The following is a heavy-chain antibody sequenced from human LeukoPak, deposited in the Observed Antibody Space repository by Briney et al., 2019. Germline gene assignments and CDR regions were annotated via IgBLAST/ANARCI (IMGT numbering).Heavy chain of an antibody. D-gene: IGHD3-10*01. CDR3: ARGPSITMVRGGQWYYYMDV. J-gene: IGHJ6*03. CDR2: INPSGGST. V-gene: IGHV1-46*01. CDR1: GYTFTSYY. Sequence: VASVKVSCKASGYTFTSYYIHWVRQAPGQGLEWMGIINPSGGSTNYAQKFQGRVTMTRDTSTSTVYMELSSLRSEDTAVYYCARGPSITMVRGGQWYYYMDVWGKGTTVTISS.